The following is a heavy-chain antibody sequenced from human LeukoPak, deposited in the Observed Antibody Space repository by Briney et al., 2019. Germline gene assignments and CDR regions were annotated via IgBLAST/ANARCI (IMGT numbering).Heavy chain of an antibody. V-gene: IGHV4-39*07. CDR1: GGSISSSSYY. CDR2: IYYSGST. CDR3: ARNSSSRRKLYYYYMDV. Sequence: SETLSLTCTVSGGSISSSSYYWGWIRQPLGKGLEWIGSIYYSGSTYYNPSLKSRVTISVDTSKNQFSLKLSAVTAADTAVYYCARNSSSRRKLYYYYMDVWGKGTTVTVSS. J-gene: IGHJ6*03. D-gene: IGHD6-13*01.